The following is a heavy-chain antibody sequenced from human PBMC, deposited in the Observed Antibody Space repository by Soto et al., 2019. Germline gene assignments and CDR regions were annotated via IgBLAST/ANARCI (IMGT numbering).Heavy chain of an antibody. CDR2: INSDGSTT. D-gene: IGHD3-10*01. J-gene: IGHJ4*02. CDR1: GFIFSGYW. V-gene: IGHV3-74*01. Sequence: EVQLVESGGGLVQPGGSLRLSCAASGFIFSGYWMHWVRQAPGKGLVWVSRINSDGSTTSYADSVKGRFTISRDNAKNTLSLQMHCLRAGYTAGFYCAIPLGGSGSFIDYWCQGTLVTVSS. CDR3: AIPLGGSGSFIDY.